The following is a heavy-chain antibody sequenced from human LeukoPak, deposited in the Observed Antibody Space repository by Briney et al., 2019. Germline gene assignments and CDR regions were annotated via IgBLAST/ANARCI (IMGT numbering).Heavy chain of an antibody. D-gene: IGHD6-19*01. CDR2: IYGGGST. J-gene: IGHJ4*02. CDR3: ARESRWLAYYFDY. V-gene: IGHV3-53*04. Sequence: PGGSLRLSCVVSGFTVSNNYMKWVRQAPGKGLEWASTIYGGGSTYYADSVRGRFTISRHNSKNTLYLQMDSLRAEDTAVYYCARESRWLAYYFDYWGQGTLVTVSS. CDR1: GFTVSNNY.